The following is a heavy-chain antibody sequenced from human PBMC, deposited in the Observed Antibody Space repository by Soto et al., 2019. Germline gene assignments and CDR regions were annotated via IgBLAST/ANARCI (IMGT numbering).Heavy chain of an antibody. Sequence: GASVKVSCKASGYTFTSYDINWVRQATGQGLEWMGWMNPNSGNTGYAQKFQGRVTMTRNTSISTAYMELSSLRSEDTAVYYCARVQRLVVVAAIGYWGQGTLVTVSS. D-gene: IGHD2-15*01. CDR3: ARVQRLVVVAAIGY. CDR1: GYTFTSYD. V-gene: IGHV1-8*01. CDR2: MNPNSGNT. J-gene: IGHJ4*02.